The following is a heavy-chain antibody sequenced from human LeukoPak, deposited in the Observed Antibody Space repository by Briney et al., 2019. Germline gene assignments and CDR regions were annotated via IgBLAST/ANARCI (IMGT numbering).Heavy chain of an antibody. CDR1: GFTFCSYW. J-gene: IGHJ4*02. Sequence: GGSLRLSCAGSGFTFCSYWMHWVRQAPGKGLVWVSRINTDGSSTSYVDSGKGRFNISRDNAKNTLYLQMNSLRAEDTAVYYCARGYNYGYWIDYWGQGTLVTVSS. CDR3: ARGYNYGYWIDY. CDR2: INTDGSST. D-gene: IGHD5-18*01. V-gene: IGHV3-74*01.